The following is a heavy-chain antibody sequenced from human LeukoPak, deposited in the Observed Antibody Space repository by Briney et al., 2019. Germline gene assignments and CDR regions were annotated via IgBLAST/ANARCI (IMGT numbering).Heavy chain of an antibody. Sequence: PGGSLRLSCAASGFTFSSYWMSWVRQAPGKGLEWVSVIYSGDSTYYADSVKGRFTISRDNSKNTLYLQMDSLRAEDTAVYFCARGEGSGWFSRKWFDPWGQGTLVTVSS. CDR3: ARGEGSGWFSRKWFDP. D-gene: IGHD6-19*01. CDR2: IYSGDST. V-gene: IGHV3-66*01. CDR1: GFTFSSYW. J-gene: IGHJ5*02.